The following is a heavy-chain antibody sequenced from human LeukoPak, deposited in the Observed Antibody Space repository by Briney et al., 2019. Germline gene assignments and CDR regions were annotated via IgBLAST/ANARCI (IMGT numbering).Heavy chain of an antibody. V-gene: IGHV1-18*01. CDR2: ISAYNGNT. D-gene: IGHD3-22*01. J-gene: IGHJ5*02. CDR1: GYTLTELS. Sequence: ASVKVSCKVSGYTLTELSMHWVRQAPGQGLEWMGWISAYNGNTNYAQKLQGRVTMTTDTSTSTAYMELRSLRSDDTAVYYCARDKSYYYDSSGRNWFDPWGQGTLVTVSS. CDR3: ARDKSYYYDSSGRNWFDP.